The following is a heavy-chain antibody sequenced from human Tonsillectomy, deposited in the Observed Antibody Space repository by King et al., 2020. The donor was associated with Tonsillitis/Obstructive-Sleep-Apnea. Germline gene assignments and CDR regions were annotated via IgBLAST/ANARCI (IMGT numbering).Heavy chain of an antibody. CDR2: ISNSGGNT. V-gene: IGHV3-23*04. D-gene: IGHD3-16*01. CDR3: AKDRWGTYPDN. J-gene: IGHJ4*02. CDR1: GFTFSSYA. Sequence: VQLVESGGGLVQPGGSLRLSCAASGFTFSSYAMSWVRQTPGKGLEWVSTISNSGGNTYYTDSVKGRFTISRDNSKNTLYLQMNSLRAEDTAVYYCAKDRWGTYPDNWGQGTLVTVSS.